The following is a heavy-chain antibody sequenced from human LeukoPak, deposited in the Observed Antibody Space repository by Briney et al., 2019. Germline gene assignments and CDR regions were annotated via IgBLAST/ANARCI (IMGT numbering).Heavy chain of an antibody. J-gene: IGHJ3*02. Sequence: GGSLRLSCAASGFTLTTYWMHWVRHAPGKGLEWVSRINSDGKIRTYADSVKGRLTISGDYAKNTLYLQMNSLRAEDTAVYYCVRDAGHDAFDIWGQGTTVTVSS. V-gene: IGHV3-74*01. CDR3: VRDAGHDAFDI. CDR1: GFTLTTYW. CDR2: INSDGKIR.